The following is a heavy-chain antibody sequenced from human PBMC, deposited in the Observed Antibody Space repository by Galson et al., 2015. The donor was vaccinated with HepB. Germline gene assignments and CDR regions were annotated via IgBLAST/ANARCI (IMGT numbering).Heavy chain of an antibody. CDR2: TSSSSSTI. J-gene: IGHJ4*02. CDR3: ARGTFDY. V-gene: IGHV3-48*04. CDR1: GFTFSSYS. Sequence: SLRLSCAASGFTFSSYSMNWVRQAPGKGLEWVSYTSSSSSTIYYADSVKGRFTISRDNAKNSLYLQMNSLRAEDTAVYYCARGTFDYWGQGTLVTVSS.